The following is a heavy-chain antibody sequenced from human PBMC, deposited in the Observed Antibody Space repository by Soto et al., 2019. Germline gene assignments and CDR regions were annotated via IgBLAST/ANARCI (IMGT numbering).Heavy chain of an antibody. Sequence: QITLKESGPTLVKPTQTLTLTCTFSAFSLSTGGVGVGWIRQPPGKALEWLALIYWDDDKRYSPSLRSRLTITKETPTNQLVLTMTNMDPVETTTYYCIQSRCGGDCLQSYESYYYYGMDVWGQGTTVTVSS. V-gene: IGHV2-5*02. CDR2: IYWDDDK. J-gene: IGHJ6*02. CDR3: IQSRCGGDCLQSYESYYYYGMDV. CDR1: AFSLSTGGVG. D-gene: IGHD2-21*02.